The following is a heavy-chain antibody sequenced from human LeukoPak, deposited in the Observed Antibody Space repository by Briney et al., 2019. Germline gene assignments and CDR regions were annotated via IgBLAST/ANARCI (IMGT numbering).Heavy chain of an antibody. J-gene: IGHJ4*02. CDR3: ARAGSYDYGGGFDY. V-gene: IGHV4-30-2*01. Sequence: SETLPLTCAVSGGSISSGGYSWSWIRQPPGKGLEWIGYIYHSGSTYYNPSLKSRVTISVDRSKNQFSLKLSSVTAADTAVYYCARAGSYDYGGGFDYWGQGTLVTVSS. CDR2: IYHSGST. D-gene: IGHD4-17*01. CDR1: GGSISSGGYS.